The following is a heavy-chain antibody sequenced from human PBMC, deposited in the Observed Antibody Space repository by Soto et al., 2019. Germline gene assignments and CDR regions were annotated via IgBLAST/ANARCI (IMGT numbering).Heavy chain of an antibody. Sequence: SETLSLTCTVSGGSISSSSYYWGWIRQPPGKGLEWIGSIYYSGSTYYNPSLKSRVTISVDTSKNQFSLKLSSVTAADTAVYYCARGVANPLHWFDPWGQGTLVTVSS. V-gene: IGHV4-39*01. CDR3: ARGVANPLHWFDP. J-gene: IGHJ5*02. CDR2: IYYSGST. D-gene: IGHD2-21*01. CDR1: GGSISSSSYY.